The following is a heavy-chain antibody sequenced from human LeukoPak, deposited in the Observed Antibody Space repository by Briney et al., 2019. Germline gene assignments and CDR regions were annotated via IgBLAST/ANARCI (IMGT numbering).Heavy chain of an antibody. CDR2: INPNSGDT. J-gene: IGHJ4*02. CDR1: GYTFTDYY. CDR3: ARVMKATVRTSNFDY. Sequence: GASVKVSCKASGYTFTDYYMCWVRQAPGQGLEWMGRINPNSGDTFYAQKFQGRVTMTRDTSISTAYMELSRLRSDDTAVYYCARVMKATVRTSNFDYWGQGTLVTVSS. V-gene: IGHV1-2*06. D-gene: IGHD4-17*01.